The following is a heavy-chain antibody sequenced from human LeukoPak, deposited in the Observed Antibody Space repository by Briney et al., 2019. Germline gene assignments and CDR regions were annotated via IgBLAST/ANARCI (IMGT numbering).Heavy chain of an antibody. D-gene: IGHD3-22*01. V-gene: IGHV4-31*03. CDR3: AVEVVVIRRGAFDI. J-gene: IGHJ3*02. CDR2: IYYSGST. CDR1: GGSISSGGYY. Sequence: SETLSLTCTVSGGSISSGGYYWSWIRQHPGKGLEWIGYIYYSGSTYYNPSLKSRVTISVDTSKNQFSLKLSFVTAADTAVYYCAVEVVVIRRGAFDIWGQGTMVTVSS.